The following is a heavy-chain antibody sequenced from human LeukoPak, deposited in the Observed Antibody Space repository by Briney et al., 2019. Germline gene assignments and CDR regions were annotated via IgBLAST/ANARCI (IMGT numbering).Heavy chain of an antibody. CDR2: ISGSGGST. V-gene: IGHV3-23*01. CDR3: AKDHPRNYDFWSGYYTRNWFDP. CDR1: GFTFSSYA. D-gene: IGHD3-3*01. Sequence: GGSLRLSCAASGFTFSSYAMSWVRQAPGKGLEWVSAISGSGGSTYYADSVKGRFTISRDNSKNTLYLQMNSLRAEDMAVYYCAKDHPRNYDFWSGYYTRNWFDPWGQGTLVTVSS. J-gene: IGHJ5*02.